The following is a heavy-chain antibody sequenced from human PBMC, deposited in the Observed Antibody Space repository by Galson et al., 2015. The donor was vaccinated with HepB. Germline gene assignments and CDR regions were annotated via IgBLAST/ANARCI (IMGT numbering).Heavy chain of an antibody. D-gene: IGHD3-3*01. V-gene: IGHV1-69*06. J-gene: IGHJ5*02. CDR1: GGTFRSNP. CDR2: IFPLLGAA. Sequence: SVKVSCKASGGTFRSNPISWLRQAPGQGLEWMGGIFPLLGAAHYAQKFQGRLTINADKSTSTAYMELSTLRSDDTAVYYCATRSAANYGVVTIDWFDPWGQGTLVTVSS. CDR3: ATRSAANYGVVTIDWFDP.